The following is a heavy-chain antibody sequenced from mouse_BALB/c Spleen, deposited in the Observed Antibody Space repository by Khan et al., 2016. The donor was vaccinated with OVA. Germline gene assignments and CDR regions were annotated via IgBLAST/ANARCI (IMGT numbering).Heavy chain of an antibody. CDR2: INTYTGEP. CDR3: ARPPYFSYVMGY. CDR1: GYTFTNYG. Sequence: QIQLVQSGPELKKPGETVKISCKASGYTFTNYGMNWVKQAPGKGLKWMGWINTYTGEPTYVDDFKGRFAFSLETSANTAYLQSNNLKNEDTATYFCARPPYFSYVMGYWGQGTSVTVSS. D-gene: IGHD2-10*01. V-gene: IGHV9-3-1*01. J-gene: IGHJ4*01.